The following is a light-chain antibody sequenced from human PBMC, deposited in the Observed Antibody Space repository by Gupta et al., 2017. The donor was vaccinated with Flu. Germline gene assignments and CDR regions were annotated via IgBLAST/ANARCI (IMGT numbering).Light chain of an antibody. CDR3: MQSIYHSS. J-gene: IGKJ2*01. CDR1: HSRVYSDGQTY. Sequence: SVTLGQPASISWRSSHSRVYSDGQTYLFWYRQRPGQPQQLIISEVSKPVQGVPEIFRGSGSGIDFTLTSSRGEAEDVGVYYFMQSIYHSSFGQGTRLESK. CDR2: EVS. V-gene: IGKV2D-29*01.